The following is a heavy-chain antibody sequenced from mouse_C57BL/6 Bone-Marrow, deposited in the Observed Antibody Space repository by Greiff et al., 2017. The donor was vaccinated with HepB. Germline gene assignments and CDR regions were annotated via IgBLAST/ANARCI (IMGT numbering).Heavy chain of an antibody. CDR1: GFTFSSYG. CDR2: ISSGGSYT. CDR3: ARQGLQYAMDY. J-gene: IGHJ4*01. Sequence: EVKLVESGGDLVKPGGSLKLSCAASGFTFSSYGMSWVRQTPDKRLEWVATISSGGSYTYYPDSVKGRFTISRDNAKNTLYLQMSSLKSEDTAMYYCARQGLQYAMDYWGQGTSVTVSS. D-gene: IGHD2-13*01. V-gene: IGHV5-6*02.